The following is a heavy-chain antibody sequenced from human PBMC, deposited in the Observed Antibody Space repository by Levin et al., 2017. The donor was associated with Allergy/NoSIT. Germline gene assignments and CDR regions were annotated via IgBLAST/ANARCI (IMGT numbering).Heavy chain of an antibody. J-gene: IGHJ6*03. CDR2: IFSNDEK. Sequence: VSGPTLVKPTETLTLTCTVSGFSLSNARMGVSWIRPPPGKALEWLAHIFSNDEKSYSTSLKSRLTISKDTSKSQVVLTMTNMDPVDTATYYCARTIRGYSYGSPLIGYYYYYMDVWGKGTTVTVSS. CDR1: GFSLSNARMG. D-gene: IGHD5-18*01. CDR3: ARTIRGYSYGSPLIGYYYYYMDV. V-gene: IGHV2-26*01.